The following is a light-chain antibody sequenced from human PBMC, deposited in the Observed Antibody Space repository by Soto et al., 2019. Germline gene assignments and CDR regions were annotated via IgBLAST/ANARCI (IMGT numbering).Light chain of an antibody. V-gene: IGLV2-14*01. J-gene: IGLJ1*01. Sequence: QSVLTHPASVSGSPGQSITISCTGTSSDVGGYNYVSWYQQHPGKAPKLMIYDVINRPSGVSNRFSGSKSGNTASLTISGLQAEDEADDYCSSYTSSSTPHYVFGTGTKLTVL. CDR1: SSDVGGYNY. CDR3: SSYTSSSTPHYV. CDR2: DVI.